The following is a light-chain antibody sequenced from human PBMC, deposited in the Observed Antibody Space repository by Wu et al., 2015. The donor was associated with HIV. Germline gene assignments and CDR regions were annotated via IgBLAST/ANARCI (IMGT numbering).Light chain of an antibody. J-gene: IGKJ4*01. CDR3: QQYGSSPLT. Sequence: EIVLTQSPGTPSLSPGERATLSCRASQSVSSSYLAWYQQKPGQAPRLLIYGASSRATGIPDRFSGSGSGTDFTLTISRLEPEDFAVYYCQQYGSSPLTFGGGTKVEDQT. CDR2: GAS. V-gene: IGKV3-20*01. CDR1: QSVSSSY.